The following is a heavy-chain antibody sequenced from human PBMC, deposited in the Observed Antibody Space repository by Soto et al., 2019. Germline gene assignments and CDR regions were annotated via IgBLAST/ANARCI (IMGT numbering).Heavy chain of an antibody. J-gene: IGHJ6*02. D-gene: IGHD6-19*01. CDR1: GFTFSSYG. CDR3: AKDAIAGWYNNVNYYYGMDV. CDR2: ISYDGSNK. V-gene: IGHV3-30*18. Sequence: QVQLVESGGGVVQPGRSLRLSCAASGFTFSSYGMHWVRQAPGKGLEWVAVISYDGSNKYYADSVKGRFTISRDNSKITLFLQMNSLRGEDTAVYYCAKDAIAGWYNNVNYYYGMDVWGQGTTVTVSS.